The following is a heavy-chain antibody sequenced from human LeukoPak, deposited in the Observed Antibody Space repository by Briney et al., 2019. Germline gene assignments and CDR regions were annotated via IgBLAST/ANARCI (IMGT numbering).Heavy chain of an antibody. CDR2: IYSGGST. V-gene: IGHV3-53*01. J-gene: IGHJ4*02. Sequence: GGSLRLSCAASGFTVSSNYMSWVRQAPGKGLEWVSVIYSGGSTYYADSVKGRFTISRDNSKNTLYLQMNSLRAEDTAVYYCARDACGGDCYIDYWGQGTLVTVSS. CDR1: GFTVSSNY. CDR3: ARDACGGDCYIDY. D-gene: IGHD2-21*02.